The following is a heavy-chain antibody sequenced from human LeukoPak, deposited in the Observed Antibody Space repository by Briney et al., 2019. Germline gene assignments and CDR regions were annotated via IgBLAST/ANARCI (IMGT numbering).Heavy chain of an antibody. J-gene: IGHJ1*01. Sequence: GSSLKVSCKPSGGTFSSYAISWVRQAPGQPLGWMGGIIPIFGTANYAQKFQARVTIPADESTSTTNIELSRLKYEDHALQSRPKLQPCGTMVNFQHWGQGTLVTVSS. D-gene: IGHD4/OR15-4a*01. CDR2: IIPIFGTA. CDR1: GGTFSSYA. CDR3: PKLQPCGTMVNFQH. V-gene: IGHV1-69*01.